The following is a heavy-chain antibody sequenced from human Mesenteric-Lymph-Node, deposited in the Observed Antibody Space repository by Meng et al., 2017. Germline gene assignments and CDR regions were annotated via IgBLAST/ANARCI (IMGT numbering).Heavy chain of an antibody. CDR2: IIPIFGTA. V-gene: IGHV1-69*13. J-gene: IGHJ4*02. D-gene: IGHD4-23*01. Sequence: SVKVSCKASGGTFSSYAISWVRQAPGQGLEWMGGIIPIFGTANYAQKFQGRVTITADESTSTAYMELSSLRSEDTAVYYCAREGHEANDYGGNPHLIHYWGQGTLVTVSS. CDR3: AREGHEANDYGGNPHLIHY. CDR1: GGTFSSYA.